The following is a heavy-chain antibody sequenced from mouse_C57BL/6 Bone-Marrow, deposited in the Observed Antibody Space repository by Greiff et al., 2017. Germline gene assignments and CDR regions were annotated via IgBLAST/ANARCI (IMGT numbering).Heavy chain of an antibody. D-gene: IGHD1-1*01. CDR2: IDPETGGT. CDR1: GYTFTDYE. V-gene: IGHV1-15*01. J-gene: IGHJ1*03. Sequence: VQLQESGAELVRPGASVTLSCKASGYTFTDYEMHWVKQTPVHGLEWIGAIDPETGGTAYNQKFKGKAILTADKSSSTAYMELRSLTSEDSAVYYCTRSVLLRSDVWGTGTTVTVSS. CDR3: TRSVLLRSDV.